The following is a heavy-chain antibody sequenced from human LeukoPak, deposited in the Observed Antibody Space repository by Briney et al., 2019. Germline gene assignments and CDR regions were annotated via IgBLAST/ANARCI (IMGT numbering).Heavy chain of an antibody. J-gene: IGHJ4*02. CDR3: ARVGDEYSSSSGFDY. CDR1: GGSFSGYY. Sequence: PSETLSLTCAVYGGSFSGYYWCWIRQPPGKGLELIGEINHSGSTNYNPSLKSRVTITVDTSKNQFSLKLSSATAADTAVYYCARVGDEYSSSSGFDYWGQGTLVTVSS. D-gene: IGHD6-6*01. V-gene: IGHV4-34*01. CDR2: INHSGST.